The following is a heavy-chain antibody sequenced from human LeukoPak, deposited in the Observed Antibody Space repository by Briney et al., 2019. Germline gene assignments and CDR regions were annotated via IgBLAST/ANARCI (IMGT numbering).Heavy chain of an antibody. CDR1: GFTFSSYA. V-gene: IGHV3-30*01. CDR2: ISYDGSNK. CDR3: ARGTEWELLTHFDY. J-gene: IGHJ4*02. Sequence: GGSLRLSCAASGFTFSSYAMSWVRQAPGKGPERVAVISYDGSNKYYADSVKGRFTISRDNSKNTLYLQMNSLRAEDTAVYYCARGTEWELLTHFDYWGQGTLVTVSS. D-gene: IGHD1-26*01.